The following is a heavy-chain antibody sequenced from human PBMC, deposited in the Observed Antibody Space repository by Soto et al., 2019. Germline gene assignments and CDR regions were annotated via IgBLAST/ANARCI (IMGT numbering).Heavy chain of an antibody. D-gene: IGHD5-12*01. V-gene: IGHV1-69*05. CDR2: IMPIFRTP. CDR3: ARDKARLQLGGNYYYILDV. Sequence: QVQLEQSGAEVKKPGSSVKVSCKASGGTFSNSAISWVRQAPGQGLEWMGGIMPIFRTPDYAQKFQGRVTXTXDXPTSTAYMELSGLRSDDTAIYYCARDKARLQLGGNYYYILDVWGQGTTVTVSS. CDR1: GGTFSNSA. J-gene: IGHJ6*02.